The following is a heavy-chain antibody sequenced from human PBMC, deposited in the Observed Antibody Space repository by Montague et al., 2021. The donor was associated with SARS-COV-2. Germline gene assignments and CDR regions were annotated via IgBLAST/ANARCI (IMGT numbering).Heavy chain of an antibody. D-gene: IGHD3/OR15-3a*01. CDR1: GGSISSSSYY. CDR3: ARGGLGNRGFDY. Sequence: SETLSLTCTVSGGSISSSSYYWGWIRQPPGKGLEWIGSIDYSGXTXYXXXXKSRVTISVDTSKNQFSLKLSSVTAADTAVYFCARGGLGNRGFDYWGQGTLVTVSS. J-gene: IGHJ4*02. CDR2: IDYSGXT. V-gene: IGHV4-39*07.